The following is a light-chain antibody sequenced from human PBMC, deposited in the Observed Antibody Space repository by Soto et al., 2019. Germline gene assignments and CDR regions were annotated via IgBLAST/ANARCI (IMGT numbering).Light chain of an antibody. J-gene: IGKJ1*01. CDR1: QSVSSY. CDR3: QQYGSSGT. Sequence: ILLTQSPCTLSLSPGERATLSCRASQSVSSYLAWYQQKPGQAPRLLIYGASSRATGIPDRLSGSGSGTDFTLTISRLEPEDFAVYYCQQYGSSGTFGQGTKVDIK. CDR2: GAS. V-gene: IGKV3-20*01.